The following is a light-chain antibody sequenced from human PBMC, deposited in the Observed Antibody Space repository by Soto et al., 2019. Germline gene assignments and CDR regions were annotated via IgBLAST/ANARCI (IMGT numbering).Light chain of an antibody. J-gene: IGLJ1*01. V-gene: IGLV2-14*01. CDR2: EVT. CDR3: SSHTSGSTRV. CDR1: FSDVGGYDY. Sequence: QSVLTQPASVSGSPGQSIAISCTGTFSDVGGYDYVSWYQQHPDKAPKPMIYEVTKRPSGVSNRFSGSKSGNTASLTISGLQPEDEADYYCSSHTSGSTRVLGSGTKLTLL.